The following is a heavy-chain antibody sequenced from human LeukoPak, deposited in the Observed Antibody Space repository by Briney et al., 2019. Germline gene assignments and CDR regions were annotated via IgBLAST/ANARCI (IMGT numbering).Heavy chain of an antibody. CDR3: ARLSVRFSKTGFDY. J-gene: IGHJ4*02. CDR2: ISSSSSYI. CDR1: GFTFSSYS. D-gene: IGHD1-1*01. V-gene: IGHV3-21*01. Sequence: PGGSLRLSCAASGFTFSSYSMNWVRQAPGKGLEWVSSISSSSSYIYYADSVKGRFTISRDNAKNSLYLQMNSLRAEDTAVYYCARLSVRFSKTGFDYWGQGTLVTVSS.